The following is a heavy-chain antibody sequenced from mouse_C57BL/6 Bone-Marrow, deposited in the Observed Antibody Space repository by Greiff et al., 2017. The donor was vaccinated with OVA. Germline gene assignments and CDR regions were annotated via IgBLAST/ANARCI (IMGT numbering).Heavy chain of an antibody. Sequence: VQLQQPGAELVKPGASVKLSCKASGYTFTSYWMHWVKQRPGQGLEWIGMIHPNSGSTNYNEKFKSKATLTVDKSSSTAYMQLSSLTSEDSAVYYCARQRGWLLGFAYWGQGTLVTVSA. CDR1: GYTFTSYW. D-gene: IGHD2-3*01. CDR3: ARQRGWLLGFAY. J-gene: IGHJ3*01. CDR2: IHPNSGST. V-gene: IGHV1-64*01.